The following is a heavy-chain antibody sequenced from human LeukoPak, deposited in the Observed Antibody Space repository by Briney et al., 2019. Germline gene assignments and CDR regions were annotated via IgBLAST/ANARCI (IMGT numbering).Heavy chain of an antibody. CDR1: GFTFSSYA. V-gene: IGHV3-30-3*01. J-gene: IGHJ3*02. Sequence: GTLVKVSCKASGFTFSSYAMHWVRQAPGKGVEGVAVISYDGSNKYYADSVKGRFTISRDNSKNTLYLQMNSLRAEDTAVYYCARVVNYDYVWGSYRNQLGGAFDIWGQGTMVTVSS. CDR3: ARVVNYDYVWGSYRNQLGGAFDI. CDR2: ISYDGSNK. D-gene: IGHD3-16*02.